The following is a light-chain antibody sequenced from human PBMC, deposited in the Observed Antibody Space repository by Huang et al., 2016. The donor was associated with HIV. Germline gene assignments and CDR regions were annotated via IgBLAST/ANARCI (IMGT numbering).Light chain of an antibody. J-gene: IGKJ1*01. CDR3: QKYDSAPRT. Sequence: DIEMTQSPPSLPASIGDRVTLTCRASPDISTLLAWYQQKPGSPPKLLNYGASIVQSGVPSRFSGSGSGTDFTLTINSLQPEDVANYYCQKYDSAPRTFGQGTKVEVK. CDR1: PDISTL. CDR2: GAS. V-gene: IGKV1-27*01.